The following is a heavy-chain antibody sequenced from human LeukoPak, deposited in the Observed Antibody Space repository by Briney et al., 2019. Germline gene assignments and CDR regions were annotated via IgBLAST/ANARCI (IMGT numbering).Heavy chain of an antibody. Sequence: GGSLRLSCAVSGFTFRTYWMHWVRQVPGEGLVWVSRINEDGSITNYADSVKGRFTISRDNGKNTLFLQMNSLRAEDAAVYYCVRGNDYGGPHYWGQGTLVTVSS. CDR2: INEDGSIT. D-gene: IGHD4-23*01. CDR1: GFTFRTYW. CDR3: VRGNDYGGPHY. V-gene: IGHV3-74*01. J-gene: IGHJ4*02.